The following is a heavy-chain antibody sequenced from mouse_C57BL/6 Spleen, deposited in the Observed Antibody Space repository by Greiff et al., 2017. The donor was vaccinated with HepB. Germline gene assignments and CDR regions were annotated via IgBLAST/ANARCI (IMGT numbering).Heavy chain of an antibody. CDR3: ARSDATVVAHFDD. J-gene: IGHJ2*01. V-gene: IGHV1-72*01. D-gene: IGHD1-1*01. CDR1: GYTFTSYW. CDR2: IDPNSGGT. Sequence: QVQLQQPGAELVKPGASVKMSCKASGYTFTSYWMPWVKQRPGRGLEWIGSIDPNSGGTKYNEKFKSKATLTVDKPSSTAYMQLSSLTSEDSAVYYSARSDATVVAHFDDWGKGTTLTVSS.